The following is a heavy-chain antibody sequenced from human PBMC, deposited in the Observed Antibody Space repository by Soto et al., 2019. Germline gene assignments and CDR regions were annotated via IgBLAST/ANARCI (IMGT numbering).Heavy chain of an antibody. CDR1: GYTFTSYG. D-gene: IGHD6-13*01. Sequence: QVQLVQSGAEVKKPGASVKVSCKASGYTFTSYGISWVRQAPGQGLEWMGWISAYNGNTNYAQKLQGRVTMTTDTSTSTAXXXLRSLXXXXXXXXXXAREAAAGTLDYWGQGTLVTVSS. J-gene: IGHJ4*02. CDR3: AREAAAGTLDY. CDR2: ISAYNGNT. V-gene: IGHV1-18*01.